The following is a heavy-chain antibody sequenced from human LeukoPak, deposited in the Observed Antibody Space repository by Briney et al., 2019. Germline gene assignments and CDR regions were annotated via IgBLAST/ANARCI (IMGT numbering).Heavy chain of an antibody. J-gene: IGHJ4*02. CDR3: ASRGDYGGNFFDY. Sequence: SETLSLTCTVSGGSISSYYWSWIRQPPGKGLEWIGYIYYSGSTNYNPSLKSRVTISVDTSKNQFSLKLSSVTAADTAVYYCASRGDYGGNFFDYWGQGILVTVSS. CDR1: GGSISSYY. V-gene: IGHV4-59*01. D-gene: IGHD4-23*01. CDR2: IYYSGST.